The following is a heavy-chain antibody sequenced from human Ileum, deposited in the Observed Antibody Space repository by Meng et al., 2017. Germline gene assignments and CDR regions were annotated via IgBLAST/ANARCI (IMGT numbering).Heavy chain of an antibody. CDR3: ARENTIFGVVWGSWFDP. CDR2: IYYSGST. V-gene: IGHV4-30-4*01. CDR1: GGSISSGDYY. D-gene: IGHD3-3*01. Sequence: QVQLQESGQGLGKPSQTLYLTGTGSGGSISSGDYYWRWIRQPPGKGLEWIGYIYYSGSTYYNPSLKSRVTISVDTSKNQFSLKLSSVTAADTAVYYCARENTIFGVVWGSWFDPWGQGTLVTVSS. J-gene: IGHJ5*02.